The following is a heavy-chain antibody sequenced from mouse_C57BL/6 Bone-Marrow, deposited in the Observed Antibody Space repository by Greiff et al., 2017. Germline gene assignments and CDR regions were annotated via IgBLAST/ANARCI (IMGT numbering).Heavy chain of an antibody. CDR2: IDPTDSYT. J-gene: IGHJ4*01. CDR1: GYTFTSYW. Sequence: VQLQQPGAELVMPGASVKLSCKASGYTFTSYWMHWVKPRPGQGLEWIGEIDPTDSYTNYNQKFKGKSTLTVDKSASTAYMQLSSLTSEASAGYNCERRDCGSSWAMDYWGQGTSVTVSS. D-gene: IGHD1-1*01. CDR3: ERRDCGSSWAMDY. V-gene: IGHV1-69*01.